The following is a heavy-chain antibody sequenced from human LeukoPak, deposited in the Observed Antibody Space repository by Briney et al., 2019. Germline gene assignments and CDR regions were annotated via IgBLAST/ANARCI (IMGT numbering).Heavy chain of an antibody. Sequence: PSETLSLTCNVSGGSMSNIYYWGWIRQPPGKGLEWIGNIFYSGITYYNPSLRSRVTIAIDTSKSQFSLKLTSVTAADTAVYYCARRVPAASSPYFDYWGQGTLVTVSS. V-gene: IGHV4-39*07. CDR2: IFYSGIT. CDR1: GGSMSNIYY. D-gene: IGHD2-2*01. J-gene: IGHJ4*02. CDR3: ARRVPAASSPYFDY.